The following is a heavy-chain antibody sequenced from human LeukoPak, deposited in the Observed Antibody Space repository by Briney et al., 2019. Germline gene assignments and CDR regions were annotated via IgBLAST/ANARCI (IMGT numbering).Heavy chain of an antibody. CDR3: ARHLNYGDHSYYFDY. CDR1: GYSFTSYW. D-gene: IGHD4-17*01. V-gene: IGHV5-51*01. Sequence: GESLKISCKGSGYSFTSYWIGWVRQMPGKGLEWMGMIYPGDSDTRYSPSFQGQVTISADKSISTAYLQWSSLKASDTAMYYCARHLNYGDHSYYFDYWGQGTLVTVSS. CDR2: IYPGDSDT. J-gene: IGHJ4*02.